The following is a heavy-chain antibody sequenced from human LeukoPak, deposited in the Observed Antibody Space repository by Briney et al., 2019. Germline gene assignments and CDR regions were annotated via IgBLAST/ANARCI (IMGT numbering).Heavy chain of an antibody. Sequence: SETLSLTCTVSGGSVSSSDYYWSWIRQSPAKGLEWIGYIYHTGSNIYNPSLKSRVTISVDTSKNQFSLKLSSVTAADTAVYYCARRGYSSQFDPWGQGTLVTVSS. CDR3: ARRGYSSQFDP. CDR1: GGSVSSSDYY. CDR2: IYHTGSN. J-gene: IGHJ5*02. D-gene: IGHD6-13*01. V-gene: IGHV4-61*08.